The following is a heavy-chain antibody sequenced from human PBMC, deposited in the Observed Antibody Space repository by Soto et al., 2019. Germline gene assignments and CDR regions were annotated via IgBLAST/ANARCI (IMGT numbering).Heavy chain of an antibody. CDR1: GYSVSSSDYY. V-gene: IGHV4-39*01. CDR2: MLYSGLT. Sequence: SETLSLTCSVSGYSVSSSDYYWAWIRQPPGKGLEWIGSMLYSGLTYYNPSLKSRVTLSVDTSKNQFSVRLNSVTASDTAVHYCAPLSVSLSGPYGIHVWGQGTTVTVSS. CDR3: APLSVSLSGPYGIHV. J-gene: IGHJ6*02. D-gene: IGHD2-15*01.